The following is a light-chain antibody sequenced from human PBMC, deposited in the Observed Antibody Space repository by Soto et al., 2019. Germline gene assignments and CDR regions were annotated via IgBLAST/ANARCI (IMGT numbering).Light chain of an antibody. CDR2: AAS. J-gene: IGKJ2*01. V-gene: IGKV1-9*01. Sequence: DIQLTQSPSFLSASVGDRVTITCRASQGISSYLAWYQQKPGKAPKLLIYAASTLQSGVPSRFSGSGSGTEFTLTISSLQPEDFATCYCQQLNSYPPNTFGQGTKLEIK. CDR3: QQLNSYPPNT. CDR1: QGISSY.